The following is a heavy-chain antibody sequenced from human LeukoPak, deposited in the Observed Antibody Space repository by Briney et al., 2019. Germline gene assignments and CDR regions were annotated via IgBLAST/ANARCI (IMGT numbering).Heavy chain of an antibody. CDR2: ISGPGDST. V-gene: IGHV3-23*01. D-gene: IGHD3-16*02. J-gene: IGHJ1*01. Sequence: QPGGSLRLSCAASQFTFSSYAMSWVRQAPGKGLEWVSVISGPGDSTDYADSVKGRFTISRDNSKNTLYLQMISLRAEDTAVYYCAKDSYDYIWGSYPQIEYFQHWGQGTLVTVSS. CDR3: AKDSYDYIWGSYPQIEYFQH. CDR1: QFTFSSYA.